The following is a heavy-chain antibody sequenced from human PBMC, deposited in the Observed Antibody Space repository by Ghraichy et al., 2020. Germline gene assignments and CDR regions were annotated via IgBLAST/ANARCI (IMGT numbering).Heavy chain of an antibody. D-gene: IGHD6-13*01. CDR3: ARDYSLMLTDWFDP. CDR1: RSPFTASY. Sequence: ASVKVSCKASRSPFTASYMHLVLQAPVQGLEWMGWINPNSGGTNYAQKFQGRVTMTRDTSISTAYMELSRLRSDDTAVYYCARDYSLMLTDWFDPWGQGTLFTGSS. V-gene: IGHV1-2*02. CDR2: INPNSGGT. J-gene: IGHJ5*02.